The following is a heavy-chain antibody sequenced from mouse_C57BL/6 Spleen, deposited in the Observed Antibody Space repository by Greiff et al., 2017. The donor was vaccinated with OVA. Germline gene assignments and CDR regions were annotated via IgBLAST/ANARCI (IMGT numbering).Heavy chain of an antibody. CDR3: ARYGGYYGDWYFDV. Sequence: VQLQQPGPELVKPGASVKLSCKASGYTFTSYWMHWVKQRPGQGLEWIGNINPSNGGTNYNEKFKSKATLTVDKSSSTAYMQLSSLTSEDSAVYYCARYGGYYGDWYFDVWGTGTTVTVSS. V-gene: IGHV1-53*01. D-gene: IGHD2-3*01. CDR1: GYTFTSYW. J-gene: IGHJ1*03. CDR2: INPSNGGT.